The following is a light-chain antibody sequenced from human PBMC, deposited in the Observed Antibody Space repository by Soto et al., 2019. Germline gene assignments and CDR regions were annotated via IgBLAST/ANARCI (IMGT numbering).Light chain of an antibody. J-gene: IGLJ7*01. V-gene: IGLV2-8*01. CDR1: SSDVGGYNY. CDR3: CSYGGSRAV. CDR2: EVS. Sequence: QSALTQPPSASGSPGQSVSISCTGTSSDVGGYNYVSWYQQHPGKAPKLIIYEVSKRHLGVSTRFSASKSGNTASLTISGLQAEDEADYYCCSYGGSRAVFGGGTQLTVL.